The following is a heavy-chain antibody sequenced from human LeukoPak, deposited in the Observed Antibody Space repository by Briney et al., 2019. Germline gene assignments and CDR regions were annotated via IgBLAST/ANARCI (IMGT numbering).Heavy chain of an antibody. CDR1: GFTISSYA. Sequence: PGGSLRLSCAASGFTISSYAMSWVRQAPGKGLEWVSAISSSGGSTYYADSVKGRFTISRDNAKNTLYLQMNSLRAEDTAVCYCARDIVVVPAAIWDYYGMDVWGQGTTVTVSS. CDR2: ISSSGGST. J-gene: IGHJ6*02. V-gene: IGHV3-23*01. CDR3: ARDIVVVPAAIWDYYGMDV. D-gene: IGHD2-2*02.